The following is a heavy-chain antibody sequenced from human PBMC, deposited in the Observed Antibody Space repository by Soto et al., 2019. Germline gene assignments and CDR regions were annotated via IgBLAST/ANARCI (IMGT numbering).Heavy chain of an antibody. CDR2: INPSGGST. Sequence: QVQLVQSGAEVKKPGASVKVSCKASGYTFTSYYMHWVRQAPGQGLEWMGIINPSGGSTSYAQKFQGRVTMTRDTSTSTVYMELSSLRSEDTAVYYCATSGSYYYGYFYYSMDVWGKGTTVTVSS. CDR3: ATSGSYYYGYFYYSMDV. J-gene: IGHJ6*03. CDR1: GYTFTSYY. D-gene: IGHD3-10*01. V-gene: IGHV1-46*01.